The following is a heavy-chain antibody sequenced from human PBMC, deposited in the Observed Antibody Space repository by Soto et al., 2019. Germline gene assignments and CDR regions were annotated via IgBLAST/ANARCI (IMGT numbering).Heavy chain of an antibody. Sequence: QVQLQESGPGLVKPSDTLSLTCAVSGYSISSSNWWGWIRQPPGKGLEWIGYIYYSGTTYLNPSLKSRATMSVDPSTIQFSLKLTSVTAVDTAVYYCARREIQGPIDYWGQGTLVTVSS. D-gene: IGHD1-26*01. CDR3: ARREIQGPIDY. V-gene: IGHV4-28*01. CDR1: GYSISSSNW. J-gene: IGHJ4*02. CDR2: IYYSGTT.